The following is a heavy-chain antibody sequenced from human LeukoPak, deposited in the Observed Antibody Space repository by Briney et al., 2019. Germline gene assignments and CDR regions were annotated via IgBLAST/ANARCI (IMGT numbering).Heavy chain of an antibody. Sequence: GGSLRLSCAASGFTFSSYAMTWVRQAPGKGLEWVSSISNSGDSTYYADSVKGRFTISRDNSKNTLYLQMNSLRAADTAVYYCAANWNLDYWGQGALVTVSS. CDR3: AANWNLDY. D-gene: IGHD1-1*01. CDR2: ISNSGDST. V-gene: IGHV3-23*01. CDR1: GFTFSSYA. J-gene: IGHJ4*02.